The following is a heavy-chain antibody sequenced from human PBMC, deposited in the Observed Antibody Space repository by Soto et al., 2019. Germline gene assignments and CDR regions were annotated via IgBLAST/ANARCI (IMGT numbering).Heavy chain of an antibody. D-gene: IGHD2-15*01. CDR3: ATDWPPTDGGQDIVVVVAATLLGAFDI. CDR2: INPSGGST. CDR1: GYTFTSYY. V-gene: IGHV1-46*03. Sequence: ASVKVSCKASGYTFTSYYMHWVRQAPGQGLEWMGIINPSGGSTSYAQKFQGRVTMTRDTSTSTVYMELSSLRSEDTAVYYCATDWPPTDGGQDIVVVVAATLLGAFDIWGQGTMVTVSS. J-gene: IGHJ3*02.